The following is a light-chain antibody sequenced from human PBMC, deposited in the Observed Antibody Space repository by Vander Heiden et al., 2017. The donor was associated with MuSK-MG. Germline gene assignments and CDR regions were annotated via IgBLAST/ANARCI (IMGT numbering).Light chain of an antibody. Sequence: EIVLTQSPPTLSLSPGDRATLPCRASQSVSSYLAWYQPTPGQAPRLLIYDASNTLPGILATFSGSGSATAFTLTIISLVPPDFAVSYCRQRTDWAQTFGHGTKVDIK. CDR3: RQRTDWAQT. V-gene: IGKV3-11*01. CDR1: QSVSSY. CDR2: DAS. J-gene: IGKJ3*01.